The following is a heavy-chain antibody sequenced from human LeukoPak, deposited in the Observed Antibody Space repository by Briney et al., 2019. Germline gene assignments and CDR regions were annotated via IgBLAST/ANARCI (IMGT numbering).Heavy chain of an antibody. CDR2: ISSSSSYI. D-gene: IGHD1-1*01. CDR3: ARSTTPRTAADY. V-gene: IGHV3-21*01. Sequence: GGSLRLSCAASGCTFSSYSMNWVRKAPGKGLEWVSSISSSSSYIYYADSVKGRFTISRDNAKNSLYLQMNSLRAEDTAVYYCARSTTPRTAADYWGQGTLVTVSS. J-gene: IGHJ4*02. CDR1: GCTFSSYS.